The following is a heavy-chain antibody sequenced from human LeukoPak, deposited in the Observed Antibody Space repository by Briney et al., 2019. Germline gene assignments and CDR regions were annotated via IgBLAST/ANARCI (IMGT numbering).Heavy chain of an antibody. V-gene: IGHV4-39*01. CDR1: GGSISSSSYY. Sequence: TSETPSLTCTGSGGSISSSSYYWGWIRQPPGKGLEWIGSIYYSGSTYYNPSLKSRVTISVDTSKNQFSLKLSSVTAADTAVYYCARPYSSLARSAFDIWGQGTMVTVSS. J-gene: IGHJ3*02. D-gene: IGHD2-15*01. CDR2: IYYSGST. CDR3: ARPYSSLARSAFDI.